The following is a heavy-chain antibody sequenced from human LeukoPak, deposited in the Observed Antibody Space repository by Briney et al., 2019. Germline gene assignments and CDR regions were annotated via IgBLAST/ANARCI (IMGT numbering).Heavy chain of an antibody. CDR3: ARDPYCSGGSCYGMFDP. CDR1: GYTFTSYY. D-gene: IGHD2-15*01. V-gene: IGHV1-69*13. CDR2: IIPIFGTA. J-gene: IGHJ5*02. Sequence: SVKVSCKASGYTFTSYYMHWVRQAPGQGLEWMGGIIPIFGTANYAQKFQGRVTITADESTSTAYMELSSLRSEDTAVYYCARDPYCSGGSCYGMFDPWGQGTLVTVSS.